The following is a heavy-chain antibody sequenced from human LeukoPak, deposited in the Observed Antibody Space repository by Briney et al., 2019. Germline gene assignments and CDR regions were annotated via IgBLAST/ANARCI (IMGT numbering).Heavy chain of an antibody. CDR3: ARIQDSSGYYPDY. J-gene: IGHJ4*02. D-gene: IGHD3-22*01. V-gene: IGHV5-51*01. CDR2: IYPGDSDT. CDR1: GYRFTSYW. Sequence: GESLKISCKGSGYRFTSYWIGWVRQMPGKGLEWMGIIYPGDSDTRYSPSFQGQVTISADKSISTAYLQWSGLKASDTAMYYCARIQDSSGYYPDYWGQGTLVTVSS.